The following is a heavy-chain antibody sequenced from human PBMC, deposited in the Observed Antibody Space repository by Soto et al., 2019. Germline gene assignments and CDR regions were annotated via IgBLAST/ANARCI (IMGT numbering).Heavy chain of an antibody. D-gene: IGHD2-8*01. CDR2: TYFRSNCFN. V-gene: IGHV6-1*01. CDR1: GDRVSSNTAA. CDR3: ASEPMAPRGVCDC. J-gene: IGHJ4*01. Sequence: SQTLSLTRVISGDRVSSNTAAWNWIRQSPSRGLEWLGRTYFRSNCFNNYAESVTSRITFNPDASKNQFSLQLNSVTPEDTAVYYCASEPMAPRGVCDCWDKGTRITASS.